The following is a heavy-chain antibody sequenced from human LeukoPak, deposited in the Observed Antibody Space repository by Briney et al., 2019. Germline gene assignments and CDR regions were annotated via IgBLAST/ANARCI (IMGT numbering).Heavy chain of an antibody. CDR2: IGGSGDTT. J-gene: IGHJ5*02. Sequence: GGSLRLSCAASGFTFSSYAMSWVRQAPGKGLEWVSAIGGSGDTTYYADSVKGRFTISRDYSKNTLYLQMNSLRAEDTAVYYCARDGDYYDSSGYFSNNWFDPWGQGTLVTVSS. V-gene: IGHV3-23*01. D-gene: IGHD3-22*01. CDR3: ARDGDYYDSSGYFSNNWFDP. CDR1: GFTFSSYA.